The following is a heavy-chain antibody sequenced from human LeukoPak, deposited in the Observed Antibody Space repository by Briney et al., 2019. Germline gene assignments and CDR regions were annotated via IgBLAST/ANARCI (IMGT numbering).Heavy chain of an antibody. CDR3: ARSGSSGWWVNY. D-gene: IGHD6-19*01. V-gene: IGHV3-23*01. J-gene: IGHJ4*02. Sequence: PGGSLRLSCAASGFTFSSYAMSWVRQAPGKGLEWVSAISGSGGSTYYADSVKGRFTISRDNSKNTLYLQMNSLRAEDTAVYYCARSGSSGWWVNYWGQGTLVTVSS. CDR1: GFTFSSYA. CDR2: ISGSGGST.